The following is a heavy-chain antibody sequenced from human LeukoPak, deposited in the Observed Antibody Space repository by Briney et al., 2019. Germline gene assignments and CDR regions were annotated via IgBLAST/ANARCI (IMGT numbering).Heavy chain of an antibody. J-gene: IGHJ3*02. CDR2: INSDGSST. CDR3: AGGGHSYGSLEAFDI. V-gene: IGHV3-74*01. D-gene: IGHD5-18*01. Sequence: PGGSLRLSCAASGFTFRSYWVHCVRQAPGKGLVGVSRINSDGSSTSYADSVKGRFTISRDNAKNTLYLQMNSLRAEDTAVYYCAGGGHSYGSLEAFDIWGQGTMVTVSS. CDR1: GFTFRSYW.